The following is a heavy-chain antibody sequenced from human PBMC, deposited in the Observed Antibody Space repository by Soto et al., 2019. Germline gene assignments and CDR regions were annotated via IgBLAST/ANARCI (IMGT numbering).Heavy chain of an antibody. CDR3: AIDAWELLYGYFDS. CDR2: ISSGGSTM. J-gene: IGHJ4*02. Sequence: EVQLVESGGGLVQPGGSLRLSCAASGFTLSRYEMNWVRQAPGKGLEWVSYISSGGSTMYYADSVKGRFTISRDNAKNSLYLQMNSLRAEDTAVYYCAIDAWELLYGYFDSWGQGTLVTVSS. V-gene: IGHV3-48*03. D-gene: IGHD1-26*01. CDR1: GFTLSRYE.